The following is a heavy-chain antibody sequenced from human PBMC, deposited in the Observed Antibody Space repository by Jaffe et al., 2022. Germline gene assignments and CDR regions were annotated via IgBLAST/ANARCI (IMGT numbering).Heavy chain of an antibody. CDR1: GFTFSSYG. D-gene: IGHD6-6*01. V-gene: IGHV3-30*02. CDR2: IRYDGSNK. J-gene: IGHJ4*02. CDR3: AKEASIAAASGYFDY. Sequence: QVQLVESGGGVVQPGGSLRLSCAASGFTFSSYGMHWVRQAPGKGLEWVAFIRYDGSNKYYADSVKGRFTISRDNSKNTLYLQMNSLRAEDTAVYYCAKEASIAAASGYFDYWGQGTLVTVSS.